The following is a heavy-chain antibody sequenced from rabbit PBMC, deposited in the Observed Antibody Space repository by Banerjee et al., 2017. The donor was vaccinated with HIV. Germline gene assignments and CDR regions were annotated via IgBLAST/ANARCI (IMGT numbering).Heavy chain of an antibody. CDR1: GFSFSSSYY. D-gene: IGHD5-1*01. V-gene: IGHV1S40*01. J-gene: IGHJ6*01. Sequence: QSLEESGGGLVQPEGSLTLTCTASGFSFSSSYYMCWVRQAPGKGLEWIGCIYAGNSGNTYYAGWAKGRFTISKTSSTTVTLQMTTLTAADTATYFCARDLFTYGSYGDSTGEYYAMDLWGPGTLVTVS. CDR3: ARDLFTYGSYGDSTGEYYAMDL. CDR2: IYAGNSGNT.